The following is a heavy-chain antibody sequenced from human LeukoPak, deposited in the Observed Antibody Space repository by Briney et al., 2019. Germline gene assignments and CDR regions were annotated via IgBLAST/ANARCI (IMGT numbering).Heavy chain of an antibody. CDR3: ARNRDGYNSFDY. CDR1: GGSISSGDYY. J-gene: IGHJ4*02. V-gene: IGHV4-30-4*01. Sequence: SETLSLTCTVSGGSISSGDYYWSWIRQPPGKGLEWIGYIYYSGSSYYNPSLRSRVTISVDTSKNHFSLKLSSVTAADTAVYYCARNRDGYNSFDYWGQGTLVTVSS. CDR2: IYYSGSS. D-gene: IGHD5-24*01.